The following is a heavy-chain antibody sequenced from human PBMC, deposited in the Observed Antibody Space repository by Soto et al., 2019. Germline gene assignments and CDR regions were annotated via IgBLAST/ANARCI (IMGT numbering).Heavy chain of an antibody. J-gene: IGHJ5*02. CDR3: ARDLSPLDVVPAAIGWFDP. CDR1: GGTFSSYA. D-gene: IGHD2-2*02. V-gene: IGHV1-69*13. CDR2: IIPIFGTA. Sequence: SVKVSCKASGGTFSSYAISWVRQAPGQGLEWMGGIIPIFGTANYAQKFQGRVTITADESTSTAYMELSSLRSEDTAVYYCARDLSPLDVVPAAIGWFDPWGQGTLVTVSS.